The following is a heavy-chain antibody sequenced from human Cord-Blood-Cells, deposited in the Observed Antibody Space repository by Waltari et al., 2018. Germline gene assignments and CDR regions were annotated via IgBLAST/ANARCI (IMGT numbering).Heavy chain of an antibody. D-gene: IGHD4-17*01. CDR2: ISYDGSNK. CDR1: GFTFRSYG. V-gene: IGHV3-30*18. CDR3: AKDMTTVTTIYYGMDV. J-gene: IGHJ6*02. Sequence: QVQLVESGGGVVQPGRSLRLSCAASGFTFRSYGMPLVRQATGKGLEWVAVISYDGSNKYYADSVKGRFTISRDNSKNTLYLQMNSLRAEDTAVYYCAKDMTTVTTIYYGMDVWGQGTTVTVSS.